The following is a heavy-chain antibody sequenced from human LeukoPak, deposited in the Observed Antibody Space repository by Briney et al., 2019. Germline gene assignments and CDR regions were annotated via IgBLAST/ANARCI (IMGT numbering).Heavy chain of an antibody. Sequence: GSLRLSCAASGSTFRTYGMNWVRQAPGKGLEWVSGISCIGGNTYYADSVKGRFTISTDNSKNTLYWQMKSLTSEHTAVYYCAKESLLWGQGILVSVSS. CDR3: AKESLL. CDR2: ISCIGGNT. J-gene: IGHJ4*02. V-gene: IGHV3-23*01. CDR1: GSTFRTYG.